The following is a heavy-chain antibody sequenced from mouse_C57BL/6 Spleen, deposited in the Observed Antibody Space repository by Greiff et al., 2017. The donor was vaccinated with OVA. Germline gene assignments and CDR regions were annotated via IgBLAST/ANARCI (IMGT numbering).Heavy chain of an antibody. CDR3: ARGPVGGY. D-gene: IGHD3-1*01. V-gene: IGHV1-4*01. CDR1: GYTFTSYT. J-gene: IGHJ2*01. Sequence: VQLQQSGADLARPGASVKMSCKASGYTFTSYTMHWVKQRPGQGLEWIGYINPSSGYTKYNQKFKDKATLTADKSSSTAYMQLSSLTSEDSAVYYCARGPVGGYWGQGTTLTVSS. CDR2: INPSSGYT.